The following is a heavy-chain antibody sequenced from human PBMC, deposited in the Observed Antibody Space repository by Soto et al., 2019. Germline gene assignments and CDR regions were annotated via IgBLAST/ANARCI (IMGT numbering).Heavy chain of an antibody. CDR2: IKQDGSEK. CDR1: GFTFSSYW. Sequence: PGGSLKLSCAASGFTFSSYWMSWVRQAPGKGLEWVANIKQDGSEKYYVDSVKGRVTISRDNAKNSLYLQMNSLRAEDTAVYYCARVGLPYYGSGSRVYYFDYWGQGTLVTVSS. CDR3: ARVGLPYYGSGSRVYYFDY. V-gene: IGHV3-7*03. J-gene: IGHJ4*02. D-gene: IGHD3-10*01.